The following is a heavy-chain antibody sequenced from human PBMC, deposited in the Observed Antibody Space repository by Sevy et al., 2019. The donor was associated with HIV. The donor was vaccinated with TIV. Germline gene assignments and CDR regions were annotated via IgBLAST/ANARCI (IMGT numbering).Heavy chain of an antibody. Sequence: GGSLRLSCAASGFTFSDYYMTWIRQSPGKGLQWISYISSGSSYTNYADSVKGRFTIPRDNAKNSLYLEIHTLRPEDTAVYYCARSRSNYADYYFDYWGQGTVVTVSS. V-gene: IGHV3-11*06. D-gene: IGHD4-17*01. J-gene: IGHJ4*02. CDR2: ISSGSSYT. CDR3: ARSRSNYADYYFDY. CDR1: GFTFSDYY.